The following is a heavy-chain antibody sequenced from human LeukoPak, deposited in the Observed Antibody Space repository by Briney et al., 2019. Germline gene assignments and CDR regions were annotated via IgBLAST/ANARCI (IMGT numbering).Heavy chain of an antibody. V-gene: IGHV4-61*02. D-gene: IGHD4-17*01. J-gene: IGHJ5*02. CDR1: GGSISSGSYY. CDR3: ARDRYGDYDSAPPA. Sequence: PSETLSLTCTVSGGSISSGSYYWSWIRQPAGKGLEWIGRIYTSGSTNYNPSLKSRVTISVDKSKNQFSLKLSSVTAADTAVYYCARDRYGDYDSAPPAWGQGTLVTVSS. CDR2: IYTSGST.